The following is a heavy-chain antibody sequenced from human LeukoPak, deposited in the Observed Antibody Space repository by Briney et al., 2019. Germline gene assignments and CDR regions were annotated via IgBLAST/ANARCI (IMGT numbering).Heavy chain of an antibody. V-gene: IGHV3-74*01. J-gene: IGHJ4*02. CDR1: GFTFSSYW. Sequence: GGSLRLSCAASGFTFSSYWVHWVRQAPGKGLVWVSRITDDGSGTSYADSVKGRFTISRDNAKNTLYLQMNSLRAEDTAVYYCLSSVRDKDSWGQGTLVTVSS. CDR2: ITDDGSGT. CDR3: LSSVRDKDS. D-gene: IGHD3-10*01.